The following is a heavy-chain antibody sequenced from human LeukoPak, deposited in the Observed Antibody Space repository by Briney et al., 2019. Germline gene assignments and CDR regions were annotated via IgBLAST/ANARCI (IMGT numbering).Heavy chain of an antibody. J-gene: IGHJ5*02. CDR3: ARDVRYYDFWSGSDNWFDP. CDR2: ISAYNGNT. CDR1: GYTFTSYG. Sequence: ASVKVSCKASGYTFTSYGISWVRQAPGQGLEWMSWISAYNGNTNYAQKLQGRVTMTTDTSTSTAYMELRSLRSDDTAVYCCARDVRYYDFWSGSDNWFDPWGQGTLVTVSS. D-gene: IGHD3-3*01. V-gene: IGHV1-18*01.